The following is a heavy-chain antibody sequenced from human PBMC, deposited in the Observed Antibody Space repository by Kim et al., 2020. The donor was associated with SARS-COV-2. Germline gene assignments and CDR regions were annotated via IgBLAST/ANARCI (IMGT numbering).Heavy chain of an antibody. J-gene: IGHJ5*02. CDR1: GFTFRNFA. Sequence: GGSLRLSCAASGFTFRNFAMSWVRQAPGKGLEWVSAISNSGDGTYYADPVKGRFTISRDNSKNRLYLQMNSPRAEDTAVYYCGRDSLLYYEGIDPCGQGTLGTVSS. D-gene: IGHD3-16*01. V-gene: IGHV3-23*01. CDR2: ISNSGDGT. CDR3: GRDSLLYYEGIDP.